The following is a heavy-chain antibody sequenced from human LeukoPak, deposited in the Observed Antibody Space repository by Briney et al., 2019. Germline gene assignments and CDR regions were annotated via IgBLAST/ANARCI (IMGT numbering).Heavy chain of an antibody. CDR2: IDSDSPTI. Sequence: GGSLRLSCAASGFTFNTYSMNWVRQAPGKGLEWVSYIDSDSPTIYYADSVKGRFTISRDNAKNSLYLQMNSLRAEDTAVYYCANEGGGAFDIWGQGTMVTVSS. D-gene: IGHD3-16*01. J-gene: IGHJ3*02. CDR1: GFTFNTYS. V-gene: IGHV3-48*01. CDR3: ANEGGGAFDI.